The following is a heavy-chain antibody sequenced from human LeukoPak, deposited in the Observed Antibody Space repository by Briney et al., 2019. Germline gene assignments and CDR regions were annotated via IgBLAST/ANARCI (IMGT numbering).Heavy chain of an antibody. CDR2: ISGSGGRT. Sequence: GGSLRLSCAASGFTFSSHGMNWVRQAPGKGLEWVSGISGSGGRTYYADSVKGRFTISRDNAKNTLYLQMNSLRAEDTAVYYCARGIYYSIAAAAPDYWGQGTLVTVSS. J-gene: IGHJ4*02. CDR3: ARGIYYSIAAAAPDY. V-gene: IGHV3-23*01. D-gene: IGHD6-13*01. CDR1: GFTFSSHG.